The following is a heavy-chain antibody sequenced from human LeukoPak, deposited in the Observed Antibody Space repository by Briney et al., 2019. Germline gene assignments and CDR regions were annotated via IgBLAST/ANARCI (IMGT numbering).Heavy chain of an antibody. CDR3: AVIVGATGGNFDY. J-gene: IGHJ4*02. CDR1: GFTFSNVW. D-gene: IGHD1-26*01. V-gene: IGHV4-4*02. CDR2: IYHSGST. Sequence: PGGSLRLSCAASGFTFSNVWMNWVRQAPGKGLEWIGEIYHSGSTNYNPSLKSRVTISVDKSKNQFSLKLSSVTAADTAVYYCAVIVGATGGNFDYWGQGTLVTVSS.